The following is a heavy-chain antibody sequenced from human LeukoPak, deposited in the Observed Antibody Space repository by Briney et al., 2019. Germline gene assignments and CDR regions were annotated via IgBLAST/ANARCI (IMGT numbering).Heavy chain of an antibody. J-gene: IGHJ6*03. V-gene: IGHV1-18*01. D-gene: IGHD3-3*01. CDR2: ISAYNGNT. CDR1: GYTFTSYG. Sequence: ASVKVSCKASGYTFTSYGISWVRQAPGQGLEWMGWISAYNGNTNYAQKLQGRVTMTTDTSTSTAYMELRSLRSDDTAVYYCARETGYDFWSGYYPNGGYYYYMDVWGKGTTVTVSS. CDR3: ARETGYDFWSGYYPNGGYYYYMDV.